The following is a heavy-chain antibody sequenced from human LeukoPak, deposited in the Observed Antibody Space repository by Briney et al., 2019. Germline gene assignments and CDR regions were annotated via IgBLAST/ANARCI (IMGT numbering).Heavy chain of an antibody. D-gene: IGHD3-16*01. CDR1: GFTFSDYD. CDR2: ISGLSSYT. Sequence: GGSLRLSCSASGFTFSDYDMNWVRQAPGRGLEWVSSISGLSSYTYYGESVKGRFSISRDNAKNSLYLQMNSLGAEDTATYYCGRAFPPLRTSSAGDLWGQGILVTVSS. V-gene: IGHV3-21*01. CDR3: GRAFPPLRTSSAGDL. J-gene: IGHJ4*02.